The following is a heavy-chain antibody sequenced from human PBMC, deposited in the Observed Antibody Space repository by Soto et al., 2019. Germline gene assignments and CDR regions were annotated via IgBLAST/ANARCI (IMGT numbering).Heavy chain of an antibody. V-gene: IGHV4-4*02. J-gene: IGHJ6*02. CDR3: AREGRHGMDV. CDR1: GGSISSSNW. CDR2: IYHSGST. Sequence: SETLSLTCAVSGGSISSSNWWSWVRQPPGKGLEWIGEIYHSGSTNYNPSLKSRVTISVDTSKNQFSLKLSSVTAADTAVYYCAREGRHGMDVWGQGTTVTVYS.